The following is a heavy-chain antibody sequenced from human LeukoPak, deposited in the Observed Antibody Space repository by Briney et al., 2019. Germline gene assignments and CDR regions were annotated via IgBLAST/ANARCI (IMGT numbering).Heavy chain of an antibody. J-gene: IGHJ3*02. CDR2: IYSGGST. CDR1: GFTVSNNY. D-gene: IGHD3-22*01. V-gene: IGHV3-53*01. Sequence: GGSLRLSCAASGFTVSNNYMSWVRQAPGKGLEWVSVIYSGGSTYYADSVKGRFTISRHNSKNTLYLQMNSLKTEDTAVYYCTRPINVYDSSGYSHWDAFDIWGQGTMVTVSS. CDR3: TRPINVYDSSGYSHWDAFDI.